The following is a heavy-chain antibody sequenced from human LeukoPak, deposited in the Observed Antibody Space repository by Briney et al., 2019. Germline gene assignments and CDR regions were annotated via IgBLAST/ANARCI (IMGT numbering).Heavy chain of an antibody. CDR1: GGSFSGYY. J-gene: IGHJ5*02. CDR2: INHSGST. Sequence: SETLSLTCAVYGGSFSGYYWSWIRQPPGKGPEWIGEINHSGSTNYNPSLKSRVTISVDTSKNQFSLKLSSVTAADTAVYYCARMAGPRPKRGYGNWFDPWGQGTLVTVSS. CDR3: ARMAGPRPKRGYGNWFDP. V-gene: IGHV4-34*01. D-gene: IGHD5-18*01.